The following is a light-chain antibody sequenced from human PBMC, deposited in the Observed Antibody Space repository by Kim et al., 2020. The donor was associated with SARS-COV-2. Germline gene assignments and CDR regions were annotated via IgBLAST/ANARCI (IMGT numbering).Light chain of an antibody. Sequence: DIQMTQSPSSLSASLGDRVTITCRSSQSISSYLNWYHVKPGKAPKLLIYTASSLQSGVPARFSGSGSGTHFSLTISSLQPEDFATYYCQQSYSMPYTFGQGTKVEI. CDR2: TAS. J-gene: IGKJ2*01. CDR1: QSISSY. V-gene: IGKV1-39*01. CDR3: QQSYSMPYT.